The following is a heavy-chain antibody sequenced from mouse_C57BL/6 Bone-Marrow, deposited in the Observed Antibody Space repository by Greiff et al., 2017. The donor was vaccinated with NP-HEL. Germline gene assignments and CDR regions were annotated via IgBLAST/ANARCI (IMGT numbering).Heavy chain of an antibody. CDR2: ISSGGSYT. D-gene: IGHD1-1*01. V-gene: IGHV5-6*01. Sequence: EVQLVESGGDLVKPGGSLKLSCAASGFTFSSYGMSWVRQTPDKRLEWVATISSGGSYTYYPDSVKGRFTISRDNAKNILYLQMSSLKSEDTAMYYCARHEDYYGSSYSYFDYWGQGTTLTVSS. J-gene: IGHJ2*01. CDR1: GFTFSSYG. CDR3: ARHEDYYGSSYSYFDY.